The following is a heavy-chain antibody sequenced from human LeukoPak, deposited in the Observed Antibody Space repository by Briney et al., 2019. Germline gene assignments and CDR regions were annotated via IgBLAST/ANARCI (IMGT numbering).Heavy chain of an antibody. Sequence: SETLSLTCTVSGGSITSYYWSWIRQPPGKGLEWIGYIYYNGRTTYNPSLSSRVTISVDMSKNQFSLKLSSVSAADTAIYYCARHGGTVAVNDAFDVWGQGTVVTVSS. D-gene: IGHD1-1*01. CDR2: IYYNGRT. CDR1: GGSITSYY. J-gene: IGHJ3*01. CDR3: ARHGGTVAVNDAFDV. V-gene: IGHV4-59*08.